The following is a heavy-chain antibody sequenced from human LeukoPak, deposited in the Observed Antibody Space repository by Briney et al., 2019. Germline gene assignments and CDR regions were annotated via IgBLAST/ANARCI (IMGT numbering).Heavy chain of an antibody. CDR1: GGSISSGGYY. D-gene: IGHD2-2*01. CDR2: IYHSGST. Sequence: SQTLSLTCTVSGGSISSGGYYWSWIRQPPGKGLEWIGYIYHSGSTYYNPSLKSRVTISVDRSKNQFSLKLSSVTAADTAVYYCAREREVVPASLDYWGQGTLVTVSS. CDR3: AREREVVPASLDY. J-gene: IGHJ4*02. V-gene: IGHV4-30-2*01.